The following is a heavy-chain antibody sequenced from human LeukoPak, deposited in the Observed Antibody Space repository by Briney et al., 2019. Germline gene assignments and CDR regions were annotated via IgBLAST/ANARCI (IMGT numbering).Heavy chain of an antibody. D-gene: IGHD4-17*01. V-gene: IGHV4-59*10. CDR3: ARGPTTVTRAFDY. Sequence: SETLSLTCAVYGGSFSGYYWSWIRQPAGKGLEWIRRIYTSGSTNYNPSLKSRVTMSVDTSKNQFSLKLSSVTAADTAVYYCARGPTTVTRAFDYWGQGTLVTVSS. J-gene: IGHJ4*02. CDR2: IYTSGST. CDR1: GGSFSGYY.